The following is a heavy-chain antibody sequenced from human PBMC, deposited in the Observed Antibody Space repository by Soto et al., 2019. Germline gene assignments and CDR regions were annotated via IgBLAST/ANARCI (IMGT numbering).Heavy chain of an antibody. CDR2: IIPIFGTA. Sequence: GASVKVSCKASGGTFSSYAISWVRQAPGQGLEWMGGIIPIFGTANYAQKLQGRVTITADESTSTAYMELSSLRSDDTAVYYCARDRVRSFDYWGQGTLVTVSS. V-gene: IGHV1-69*13. D-gene: IGHD3-16*01. CDR1: GGTFSSYA. CDR3: ARDRVRSFDY. J-gene: IGHJ4*02.